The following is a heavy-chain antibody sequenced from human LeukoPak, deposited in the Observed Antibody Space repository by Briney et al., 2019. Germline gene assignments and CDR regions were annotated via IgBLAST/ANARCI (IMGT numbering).Heavy chain of an antibody. D-gene: IGHD1-26*01. CDR1: GGSISSYF. Sequence: SETLSLTCTVSGGSISSYFWSWIRQPAGKGLEWIGRIYASGITNSNPSLKSRVTMSLDTSKNQFSLNLTSVTAADTAVYFCARETADLGRSLDSWGQGALVTVST. J-gene: IGHJ4*02. CDR3: ARETADLGRSLDS. CDR2: IYASGIT. V-gene: IGHV4-4*07.